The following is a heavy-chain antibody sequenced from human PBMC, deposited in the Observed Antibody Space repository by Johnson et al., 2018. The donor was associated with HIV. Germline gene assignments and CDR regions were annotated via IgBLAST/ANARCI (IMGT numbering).Heavy chain of an antibody. CDR2: ISYEGSSK. CDR1: AFTFSNYA. Sequence: QVQLVESGGGVVRPGGSLRLACAASAFTFSNYAMHWVRQAPGKGLEWVAVISYEGSSKYYAESLKRRSYISRDNSMNTLYLQMNSLRAEDTAVYYCATFGYTSGWIVTDDAFDIWGQGTMVTVSS. J-gene: IGHJ3*02. V-gene: IGHV3-30-3*01. CDR3: ATFGYTSGWIVTDDAFDI. D-gene: IGHD6-19*01.